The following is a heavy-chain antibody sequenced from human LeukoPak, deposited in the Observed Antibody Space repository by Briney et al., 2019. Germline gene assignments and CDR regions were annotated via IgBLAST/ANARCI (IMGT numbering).Heavy chain of an antibody. V-gene: IGHV1-2*02. Sequence: GASVRVSCKASGDTLSDYYIHWVRQAPGQGLEWMGWINPNSGGTNYAQKLQGRVTMTTDTSTSTAYMELRRLRSDDTAVYYCARDANYYGSGSYYNNWGQGTLVTVSS. J-gene: IGHJ4*02. CDR3: ARDANYYGSGSYYNN. CDR1: GDTLSDYY. CDR2: INPNSGGT. D-gene: IGHD3-10*01.